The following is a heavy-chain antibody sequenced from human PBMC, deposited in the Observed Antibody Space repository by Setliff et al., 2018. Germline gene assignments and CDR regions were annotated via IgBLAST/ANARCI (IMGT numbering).Heavy chain of an antibody. J-gene: IGHJ6*02. CDR1: GFTFSNYG. Sequence: GGSLRLSCVASGFTFSNYGMHWVRQAPGKGLEWVALIWNDGSSKFYGDSVKGRFTISRDNSKNTLYLQMDSLRGEDTAVYYCARNWVTAQHYYYGMDVWGQGTTVTVSS. V-gene: IGHV3-33*01. CDR3: ARNWVTAQHYYYGMDV. D-gene: IGHD2-21*02. CDR2: IWNDGSSK.